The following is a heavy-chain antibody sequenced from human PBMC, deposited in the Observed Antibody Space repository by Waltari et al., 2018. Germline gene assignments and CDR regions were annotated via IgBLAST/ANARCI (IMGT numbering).Heavy chain of an antibody. D-gene: IGHD5-18*01. J-gene: IGHJ4*02. CDR1: GFTFSSYA. V-gene: IGHV3-23*01. CDR3: ATAVDTAMDRADY. CDR2: ISGSGGST. Sequence: EVQLLESGGGLVQPGGSLRLSCAASGFTFSSYAMSWVRQAPGKGLEWVSAISGSGGSTYYADSVKGRFTISRDNTKNTLYLQMNSLRAEDTAVYYCATAVDTAMDRADYWGQGTLVNVSS.